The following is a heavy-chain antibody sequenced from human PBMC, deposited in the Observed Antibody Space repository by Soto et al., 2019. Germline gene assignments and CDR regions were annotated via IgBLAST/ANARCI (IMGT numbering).Heavy chain of an antibody. CDR2: INHSGST. V-gene: IGHV4-34*01. CDR1: GGSFSGYY. J-gene: IGHJ4*02. Sequence: SETLSLTCAVYGGSFSGYYWSWIRQPPGKGLEWIGEINHSGSTNYNPSLKSRVTISVDTSKNQFSLKLSSVTAADTAVYYCARGRNRVVRGFIDYWGQGTLVTAPQ. D-gene: IGHD3-10*01. CDR3: ARGRNRVVRGFIDY.